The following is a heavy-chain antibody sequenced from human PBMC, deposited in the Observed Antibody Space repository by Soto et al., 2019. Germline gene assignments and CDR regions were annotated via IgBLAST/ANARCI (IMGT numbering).Heavy chain of an antibody. Sequence: YWGWIRPPPWKGLEWIGTIYYSGSTNYNPSLKSRVTISVDTSKNQFSLKLSSVTAADTAVYYCARGYYFFFQAEDGIRDL. CDR1: Y. J-gene: IGHJ2*01. D-gene: IGHD3-3*01. V-gene: IGHV4-39*07. CDR2: IYYSGST. CDR3: ARGYYFFFQAEDGIRDL.